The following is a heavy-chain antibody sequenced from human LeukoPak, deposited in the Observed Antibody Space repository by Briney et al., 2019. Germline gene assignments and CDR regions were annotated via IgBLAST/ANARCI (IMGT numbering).Heavy chain of an antibody. CDR3: ARDHRYCSSTSCPWDYYYYGMDV. CDR1: GYTFTSYY. V-gene: IGHV1-46*01. CDR2: INPSGGST. J-gene: IGHJ6*02. Sequence: ASAKVSCKASGYTFTSYYMHWVRQAPGQGLEWMGIINPSGGSTSYAQKFQGRVTMTRDTSTSTAYMELSSLRSEDTAVYYCARDHRYCSSTSCPWDYYYYGMDVWGQGTTVTVSS. D-gene: IGHD2-2*01.